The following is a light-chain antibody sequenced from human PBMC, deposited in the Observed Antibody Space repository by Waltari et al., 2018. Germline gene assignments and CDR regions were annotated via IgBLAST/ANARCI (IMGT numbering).Light chain of an antibody. V-gene: IGKV3-20*01. J-gene: IGKJ4*01. CDR3: QQYGSSPLT. CDR2: GAS. CDR1: QSVSSSY. Sequence: EIVLTQAPGTLSWSPGERATLSCRASQSVSSSYLAWYQQHPGQAPRLLIYGASSRATGIPDRFSGSGSGTDFTLTISRLEPEDFAVYYCQQYGSSPLTFGGGTKVEIK.